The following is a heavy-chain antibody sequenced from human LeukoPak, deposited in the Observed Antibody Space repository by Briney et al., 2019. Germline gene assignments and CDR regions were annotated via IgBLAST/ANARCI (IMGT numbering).Heavy chain of an antibody. J-gene: IGHJ4*02. CDR1: GGSFSGYY. CDR3: ARGWRGGSFDY. D-gene: IGHD3-10*01. V-gene: IGHV4-34*01. Sequence: SETLSLTCAVYGGSFSGYYWSWIRQPPGKGLEWIGEINHSGSTNYNPSLKSRVTISVDTSKNQFSLKLSSVTAADTAFYYCARGWRGGSFDYWGQGTLVTVSS. CDR2: INHSGST.